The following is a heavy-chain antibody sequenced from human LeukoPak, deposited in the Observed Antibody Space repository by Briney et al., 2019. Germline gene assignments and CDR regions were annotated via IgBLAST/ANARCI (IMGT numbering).Heavy chain of an antibody. CDR3: AGAPYSGSYFFDY. CDR1: GGSISSYY. CDR2: INHSGST. D-gene: IGHD1-26*01. V-gene: IGHV4-34*01. Sequence: ASETLSLTCTVSGGSISSYYWSWIRQPPGKGLEWIGEINHSGSTNYNPSLKSRVTISVDTSKNQFSLKLSSVTAADTAVYYCAGAPYSGSYFFDYWGQGTLVTVSS. J-gene: IGHJ4*02.